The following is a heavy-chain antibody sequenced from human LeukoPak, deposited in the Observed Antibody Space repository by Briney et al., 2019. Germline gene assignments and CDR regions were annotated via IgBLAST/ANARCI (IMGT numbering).Heavy chain of an antibody. CDR2: ILYDGSNK. Sequence: GGSLRLSCVASGFTFSSYAMHWVRQAPGKGLEWVAVILYDGSNKKYADSVKGRFTISRDNSENTLYLQMNSLRAEDTAVYYCARDIDRYYFDYWGQGTLVTVSS. CDR1: GFTFSSYA. CDR3: ARDIDRYYFDY. D-gene: IGHD3-16*02. J-gene: IGHJ4*02. V-gene: IGHV3-30*04.